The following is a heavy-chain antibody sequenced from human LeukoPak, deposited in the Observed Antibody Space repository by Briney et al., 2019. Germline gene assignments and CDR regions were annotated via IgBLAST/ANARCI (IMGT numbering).Heavy chain of an antibody. CDR2: ITGSGGAT. J-gene: IGHJ4*02. CDR1: GFTFSTYA. CDR3: AKDRRYCSSTSCYRLGSIDY. Sequence: GGSLRLSCAASGFTFSTYAVDWVRQAPGKGLEWVSAITGSGGATYYADSVKGRFTISRDNSKNTLYLQMSSLRAEDTAVYYCAKDRRYCSSTSCYRLGSIDYWGQGTLVTVSS. V-gene: IGHV3-23*01. D-gene: IGHD2-2*01.